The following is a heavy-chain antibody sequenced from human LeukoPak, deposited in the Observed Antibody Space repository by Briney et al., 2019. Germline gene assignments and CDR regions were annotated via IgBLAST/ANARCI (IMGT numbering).Heavy chain of an antibody. CDR3: AREGYCSSTSCYTEGAFDI. CDR2: IIPIFGTA. Sequence: SVKVSCKASGGTFSSYAISWVRQAPGQGLEWMGGIIPIFGTANYAQKFQGRVTITTDESTSTAYMELSSLRSEDTAVYYCAREGYCSSTSCYTEGAFDIWGQGTMVTVSS. D-gene: IGHD2-2*02. CDR1: GGTFSSYA. V-gene: IGHV1-69*05. J-gene: IGHJ3*02.